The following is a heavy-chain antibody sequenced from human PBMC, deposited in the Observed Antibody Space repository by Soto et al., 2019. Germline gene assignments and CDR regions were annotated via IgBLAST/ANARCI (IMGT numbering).Heavy chain of an antibody. CDR2: IFYSGST. J-gene: IGHJ6*02. D-gene: IGHD2-15*01. V-gene: IGHV4-39*01. Sequence: QLQLQESGPGLVKPSETLSLTCTVSGGSISSSSYYWGWIRQPPGKGLEWIGSIFYSGSTYYHPSLKSRVTISVDTSKNQFSLKLGSVTAADTAVYYCARHLTYCSAGSCYSDFPYYGMDVWGQGTTVTVSS. CDR1: GGSISSSSYY. CDR3: ARHLTYCSAGSCYSDFPYYGMDV.